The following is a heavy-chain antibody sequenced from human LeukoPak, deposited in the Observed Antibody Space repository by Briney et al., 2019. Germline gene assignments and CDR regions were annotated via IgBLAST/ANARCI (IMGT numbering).Heavy chain of an antibody. CDR3: ATSESQTKFDY. J-gene: IGHJ4*02. V-gene: IGHV5-51*01. CDR1: GYIFTTYW. Sequence: VESLKISCQGSGYIFTTYWIGWVRQMPGKGLEWMGIIFPGDSDTIYSPSFQGQVTISADKSINTAYLQWSSLKASDTAMYYCATSESQTKFDYWGQGTLVTASS. D-gene: IGHD1/OR15-1a*01. CDR2: IFPGDSDT.